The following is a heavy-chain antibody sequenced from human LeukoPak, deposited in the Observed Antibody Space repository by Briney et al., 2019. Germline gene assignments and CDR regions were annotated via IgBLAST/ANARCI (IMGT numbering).Heavy chain of an antibody. Sequence: GGSLRLSCEASGFSLSSYWMSWVRLAPGKGLEWVANIKPDGSDTRQVDSMKGRFTISRDNAKNSLYLQMSGLRGEDTAVYYCARGGASSKPLDAWGQGTLVTVSS. D-gene: IGHD3-10*01. CDR2: IKPDGSDT. V-gene: IGHV3-7*01. J-gene: IGHJ5*02. CDR3: ARGGASSKPLDA. CDR1: GFSLSSYW.